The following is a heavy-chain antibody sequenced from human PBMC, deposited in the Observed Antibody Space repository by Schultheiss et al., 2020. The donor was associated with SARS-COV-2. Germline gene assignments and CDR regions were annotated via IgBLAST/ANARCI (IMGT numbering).Heavy chain of an antibody. V-gene: IGHV4-34*01. Sequence: SETLSLTCAVYGGSFSGYYWSWIRQPPGKGLEWIGEINHSGSTNYNPSLKSRVTISVDTSKNQFSLKLSSVTAADTAVYYCARGVYCSGGSCQYYYYYGMDVWGQGTTVTVSS. CDR1: GGSFSGYY. CDR3: ARGVYCSGGSCQYYYYYGMDV. J-gene: IGHJ6*02. D-gene: IGHD2-15*01. CDR2: INHSGST.